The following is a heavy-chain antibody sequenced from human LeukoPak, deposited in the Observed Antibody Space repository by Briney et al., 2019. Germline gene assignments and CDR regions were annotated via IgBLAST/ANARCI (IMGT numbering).Heavy chain of an antibody. J-gene: IGHJ1*01. Sequence: WGSLRLSCAASGFTFSSYWMGWVRQAPGKGLEWVANIKQDGSEKYYVDSVKGRFTISRDNAKNSLYLQMNSLGGDDTAIYYCATYNSVNAREFQYWGQGTLVTVPS. V-gene: IGHV3-7*01. CDR3: ATYNSVNAREFQY. D-gene: IGHD5/OR15-5a*01. CDR2: IKQDGSEK. CDR1: GFTFSSYW.